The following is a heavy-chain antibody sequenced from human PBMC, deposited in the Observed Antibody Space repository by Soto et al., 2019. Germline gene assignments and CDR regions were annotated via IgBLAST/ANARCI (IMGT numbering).Heavy chain of an antibody. CDR3: AREVRWLVQGFDY. J-gene: IGHJ4*02. Sequence: GGSLRLSCAASGFTFSSYSMNWVRQAPGKGLEWVSYISSSSTIYYADSVKGRFTISRDIAKNSLYLQMNSLRDEDTAVYYCAREVRWLVQGFDYWGQGTLVTVSS. CDR1: GFTFSSYS. D-gene: IGHD6-19*01. V-gene: IGHV3-48*02. CDR2: ISSSSTI.